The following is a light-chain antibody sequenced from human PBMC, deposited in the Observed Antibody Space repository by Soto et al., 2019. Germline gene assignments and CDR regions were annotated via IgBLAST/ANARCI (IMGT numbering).Light chain of an antibody. Sequence: QLVLTQPPSASGTPGQTVTITCSGSNSNIGSNSVNWFQHLPGAVPKLLIFSNNQRPSGVPDRFSGSKSGTSASLAISGLQTEDESDYYCSAWDDSLVVVFGGGTKLTVL. V-gene: IGLV1-44*01. CDR3: SAWDDSLVVV. CDR1: NSNIGSNS. CDR2: SNN. J-gene: IGLJ2*01.